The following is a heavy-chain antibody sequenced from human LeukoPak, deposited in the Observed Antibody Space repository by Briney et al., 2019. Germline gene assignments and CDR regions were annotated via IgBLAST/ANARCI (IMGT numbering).Heavy chain of an antibody. J-gene: IGHJ5*02. CDR3: ARDTHGSFWFDP. D-gene: IGHD6-13*01. V-gene: IGHV1-46*01. Sequence: ASVKVSCKTSGYIFTNYYIHWVRQAPGLGFEWMAIINPSAGTTAYAQKFQGRLIVTRDTSTTTVYMEVSSLRSEDTAMYYCARDTHGSFWFDPWGQGTLVTVSS. CDR1: GYIFTNYY. CDR2: INPSAGTT.